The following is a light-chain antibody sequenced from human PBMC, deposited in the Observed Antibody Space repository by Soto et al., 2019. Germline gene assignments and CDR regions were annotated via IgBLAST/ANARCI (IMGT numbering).Light chain of an antibody. CDR2: GAS. J-gene: IGKJ5*01. V-gene: IGKV3-11*01. CDR3: QQRRNWPPT. Sequence: DIVLTQSPATLSLSPGERATLSCRASQTISTHLAWYQQKPGQAPRLLIYGASYRATGIPARISGSGSGTDFTLTISGLEPEDFAVYSCQQRRNWPPTFGQGTRLEIK. CDR1: QTISTH.